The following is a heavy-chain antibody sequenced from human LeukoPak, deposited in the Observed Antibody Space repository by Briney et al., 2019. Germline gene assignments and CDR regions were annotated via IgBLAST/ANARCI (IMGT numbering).Heavy chain of an antibody. J-gene: IGHJ4*02. CDR3: ARLLVYNSGGEAFDR. CDR2: IKQDGSEK. CDR1: GFTFSRYW. D-gene: IGHD1-20*01. V-gene: IGHV3-7*01. Sequence: PGRSLRLSCAASGFTFSRYWMSWVRQAPGKGLEWVANIKQDGSEKYYVDSVKGRFTISRDNAKNSLYLQMNSLRAEDTAVYYCARLLVYNSGGEAFDRWGQGTLVTVSS.